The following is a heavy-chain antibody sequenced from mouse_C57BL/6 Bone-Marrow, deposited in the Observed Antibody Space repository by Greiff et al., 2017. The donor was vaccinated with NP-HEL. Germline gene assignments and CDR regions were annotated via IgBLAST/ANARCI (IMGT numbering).Heavy chain of an antibody. J-gene: IGHJ4*01. Sequence: QVQLQQPGAELVKPGASVKLSCKASGYTFTSYWMQWVKQRPGQGLEWIGEIAPSDSYTNYNQKFKGKATLTVDTSSSTAYMQLSSLTSEDSAVYYCASGAMDYWGQGTSVTVSS. CDR2: IAPSDSYT. CDR3: ASGAMDY. CDR1: GYTFTSYW. V-gene: IGHV1-50*01.